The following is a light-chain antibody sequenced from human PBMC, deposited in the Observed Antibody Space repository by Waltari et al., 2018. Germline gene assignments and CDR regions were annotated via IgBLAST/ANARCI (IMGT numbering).Light chain of an antibody. Sequence: QSALTQPPSASGTPGQTVTIFCSGGNSNIGSNVVNWYQQVPGTAPKLLIYSNTYRPSGVPDRFSGSKSGTSVSLAISGLQSDDEGDYYCATWDDRLTGVVFGGGTQVTVL. CDR2: SNT. V-gene: IGLV1-44*01. CDR3: ATWDDRLTGVV. J-gene: IGLJ2*01. CDR1: NSNIGSNV.